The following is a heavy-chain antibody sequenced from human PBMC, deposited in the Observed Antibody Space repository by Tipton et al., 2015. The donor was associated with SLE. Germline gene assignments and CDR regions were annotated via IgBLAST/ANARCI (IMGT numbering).Heavy chain of an antibody. CDR1: GGSFSGYY. D-gene: IGHD3-10*02. Sequence: TLSLTCAVYGGSFSGYYWSWIRQAPGKGLEWVSYITSSGSTIYYLDSVKGRFTISRDNAKNSLYLQMNSLRGEDTAVYYCARVHSSSTMFLDFWGLGTLVTVSS. J-gene: IGHJ4*02. CDR3: ARVHSSSTMFLDF. CDR2: ITSSGSTI. V-gene: IGHV3-11*01.